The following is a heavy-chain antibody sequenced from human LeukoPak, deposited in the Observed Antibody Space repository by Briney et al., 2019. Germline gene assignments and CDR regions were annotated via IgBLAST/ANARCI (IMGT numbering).Heavy chain of an antibody. CDR2: ISPGGGTT. J-gene: IGHJ6*03. D-gene: IGHD1-1*01. Sequence: PGGSLRLSCAVSGFAFGSEAMSWVRQSPARGLEWVASISPGGGTTYCADSVKGRFTISRDNSRDTLYLQMNSLRPEDTAVYYCAKGAVESLDYYFYMEVWGKGTTVTVSS. V-gene: IGHV3-23*01. CDR3: AKGAVESLDYYFYMEV. CDR1: GFAFGSEA.